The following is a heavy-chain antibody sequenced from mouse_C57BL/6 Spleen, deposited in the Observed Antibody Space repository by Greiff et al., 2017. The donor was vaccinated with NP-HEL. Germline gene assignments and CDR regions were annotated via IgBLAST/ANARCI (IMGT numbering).Heavy chain of an antibody. CDR1: GYSFTDYN. D-gene: IGHD2-4*01. CDR2: INPNYGTT. Sequence: EVKLVESGPELVKPGASVKISCKASGYSFTDYNMNWVKQSNGKSLEWIGVINPNYGTTSYNQKFKGKATLTVDQSSSTAYMQLNSLTSEESAVYYCARGNYDSAWFAYWGQGTLVTVSA. CDR3: ARGNYDSAWFAY. J-gene: IGHJ3*01. V-gene: IGHV1-39*01.